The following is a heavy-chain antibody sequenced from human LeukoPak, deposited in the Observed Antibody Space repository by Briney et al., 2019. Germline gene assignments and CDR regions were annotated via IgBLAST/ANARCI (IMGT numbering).Heavy chain of an antibody. CDR2: IIAYNGNT. D-gene: IGHD1-26*01. CDR1: GYTFTSYG. Sequence: GASVKVSCKASGYTFTSYGISWVRQAPGQGLEWMGWIIAYNGNTNYAQKLQGRVTMTTDTSTSTAYMELRSLRSDDTAVYYCARVRHVGATTYYYYYMDVWGKGTTVTVSS. V-gene: IGHV1-18*01. CDR3: ARVRHVGATTYYYYYMDV. J-gene: IGHJ6*03.